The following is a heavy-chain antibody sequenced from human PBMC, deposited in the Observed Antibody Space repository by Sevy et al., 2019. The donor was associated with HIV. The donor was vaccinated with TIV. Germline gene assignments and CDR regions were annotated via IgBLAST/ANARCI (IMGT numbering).Heavy chain of an antibody. J-gene: IGHJ6*03. CDR2: IKQDGSEK. D-gene: IGHD4-4*01. CDR3: EREDYSNYGNYYYYYMDV. V-gene: IGHV3-7*03. CDR1: GFTFSSYW. Sequence: GGSLRLSCAACGFTFSSYWMSWVRQAPGKGLEWVANIKQDGSEKYYVDSVRGRFIISRDNAKNSLDLQMNSLRAEDTAVYYCEREDYSNYGNYYYYYMDVWGKGTTVTVSS.